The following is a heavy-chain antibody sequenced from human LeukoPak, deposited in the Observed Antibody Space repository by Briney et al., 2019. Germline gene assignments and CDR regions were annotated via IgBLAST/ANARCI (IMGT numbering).Heavy chain of an antibody. CDR2: IKQDGSEK. CDR3: AKSGHQWLGYPGFHY. D-gene: IGHD6-19*01. Sequence: HTGGSLRLSCAASGFTVSSSYVSWVRQAPGKGLEGVANIKQDGSEKYYVDSVKGRFTISRDNAKKSLYLQMNSLRADDTAVYYCAKSGHQWLGYPGFHYWGQGTLVTVSS. J-gene: IGHJ4*02. CDR1: GFTVSSSY. V-gene: IGHV3-7*01.